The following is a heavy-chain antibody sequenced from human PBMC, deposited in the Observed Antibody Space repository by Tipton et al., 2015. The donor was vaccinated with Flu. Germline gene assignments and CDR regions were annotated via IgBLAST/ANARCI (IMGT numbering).Heavy chain of an antibody. D-gene: IGHD3-16*01. CDR2: IYYSGST. Sequence: TLSLTCTVSGGSISSYYWSWIRQPPGKGLEWIGYIYYSGSTNYNPSLKSRVTISVDTSKNQFSLKLSSVTAADTAVYYCARAAPFGGIYFDYWGQGTLVTVSS. J-gene: IGHJ4*02. CDR3: ARAAPFGGIYFDY. V-gene: IGHV4-59*01. CDR1: GGSISSYY.